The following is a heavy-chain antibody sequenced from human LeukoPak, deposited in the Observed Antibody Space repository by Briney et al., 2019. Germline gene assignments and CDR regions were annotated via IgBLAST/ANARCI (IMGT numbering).Heavy chain of an antibody. CDR3: AKDYDRVTADAFDI. Sequence: GGSLRLSCAASGFTFDDYAMHWVRHAPGKGLEWVSGISWNSGSIGYADSVKGRFTISRDNAKNSLYLQMNSLRAEDTALYYCAKDYDRVTADAFDIWGQGTMVTVSS. V-gene: IGHV3-9*01. CDR1: GFTFDDYA. J-gene: IGHJ3*02. CDR2: ISWNSGSI. D-gene: IGHD2-21*02.